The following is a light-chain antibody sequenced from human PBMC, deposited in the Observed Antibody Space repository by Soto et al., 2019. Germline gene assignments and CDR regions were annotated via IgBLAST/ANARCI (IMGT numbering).Light chain of an antibody. Sequence: DIQMTQSPSTLSASVGDRVIITCRASLSISSWLAWYQQEPGKARTLLIYKASSLGSGVPSRFSDSGSWAQFTLTTSRLQPDDFATYYCQHYNTYSTFGQGTEVDNK. CDR1: LSISSW. CDR2: KAS. CDR3: QHYNTYST. V-gene: IGKV1-5*03. J-gene: IGKJ1*01.